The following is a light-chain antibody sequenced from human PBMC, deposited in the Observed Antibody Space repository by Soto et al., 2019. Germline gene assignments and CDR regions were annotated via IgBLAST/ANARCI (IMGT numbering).Light chain of an antibody. J-gene: IGKJ4*01. Sequence: EIVLTQSPATLSLSPGEGATLSCRASQSVSSYLAWYQQKPGQAPRLLIYDASNRATGIPARFSGSGSGTDFTLTGSSLDPEDFAVSCCQQRSNWPLTFGGPNTVAIK. CDR2: DAS. CDR3: QQRSNWPLT. CDR1: QSVSSY. V-gene: IGKV3-11*01.